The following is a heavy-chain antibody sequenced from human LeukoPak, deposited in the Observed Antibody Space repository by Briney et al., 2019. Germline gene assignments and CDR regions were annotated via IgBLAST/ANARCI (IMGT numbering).Heavy chain of an antibody. CDR3: AKDRPYYGDYLYYYYGMDV. CDR2: ISGRGGST. J-gene: IGHJ6*02. D-gene: IGHD4-17*01. CDR1: GFTFSSYA. Sequence: GGSLRLSCAASGFTFSSYAMSWVRQAPGKGLEWVSAISGRGGSTYYEDSVKGRFTISRDNSKNTLYLQMNSLRAEDTAVYYCAKDRPYYGDYLYYYYGMDVWGQGTTVTVSS. V-gene: IGHV3-23*01.